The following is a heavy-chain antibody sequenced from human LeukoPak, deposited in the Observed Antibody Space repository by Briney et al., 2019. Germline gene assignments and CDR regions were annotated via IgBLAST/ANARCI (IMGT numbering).Heavy chain of an antibody. CDR1: GFTFGTYG. V-gene: IGHV3-7*01. Sequence: GGSLRLSCEASGFTFGTYGMSWVRQAPGKGLEWVANIKQDGSEKYYVDSVKGRFTISRDNAKNSLYLQMNSLRAEDTAVYYCVRYHWNDYWGQGTLVTVSS. D-gene: IGHD1-1*01. CDR3: VRYHWNDY. CDR2: IKQDGSEK. J-gene: IGHJ4*02.